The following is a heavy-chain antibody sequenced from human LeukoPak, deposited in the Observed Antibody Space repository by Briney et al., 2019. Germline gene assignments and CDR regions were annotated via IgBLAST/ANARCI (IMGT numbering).Heavy chain of an antibody. V-gene: IGHV4-59*01. CDR1: GGSIRSFY. CDR3: ARYGDSFES. J-gene: IGHJ4*02. Sequence: SETLSLTCTASGGSIRSFYWSWIRQPPGKALEWIGYIYYSGSTNYNPSLKSRVTISVDTSKNQLSMKLSSVTPADTAVYFCARYGDSFESWGQGTLVTVSS. D-gene: IGHD3/OR15-3a*01. CDR2: IYYSGST.